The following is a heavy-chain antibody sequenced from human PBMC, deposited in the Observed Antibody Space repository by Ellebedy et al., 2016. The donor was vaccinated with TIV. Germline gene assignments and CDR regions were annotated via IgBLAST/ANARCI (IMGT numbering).Heavy chain of an antibody. CDR1: GGSFSGYY. D-gene: IGHD7-27*01. CDR2: IYHSGST. Sequence: SETLSLTXAVYGGSFSGYYWSWVCQPPGKGLEWIGEIYHSGSTNYNPSLKSRVTISVDQSKNQFSLKLSSVTAADTAVYYCAREPLGIFDYWGQGTLVTVSS. CDR3: AREPLGIFDY. V-gene: IGHV4-34*01. J-gene: IGHJ4*02.